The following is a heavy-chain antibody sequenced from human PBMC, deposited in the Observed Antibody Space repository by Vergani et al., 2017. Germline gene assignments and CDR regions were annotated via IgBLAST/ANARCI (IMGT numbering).Heavy chain of an antibody. D-gene: IGHD6-19*01. CDR1: GFTFSSYG. V-gene: IGHV3-30*18. Sequence: QVQLVESGGGVVQPGRSLRLSCAASGFTFSSYGMHWVRQAPGKGLEWVAVISYDGSNKYYADSVKGRFTISRDNSKNTLYLQMNSLRAEDTAVYYCAKDADQWLVPHEYFQHWGQGTLVTVSS. CDR2: ISYDGSNK. CDR3: AKDADQWLVPHEYFQH. J-gene: IGHJ1*01.